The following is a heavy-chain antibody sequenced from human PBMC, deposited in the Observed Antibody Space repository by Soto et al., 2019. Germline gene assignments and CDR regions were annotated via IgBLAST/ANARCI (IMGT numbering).Heavy chain of an antibody. D-gene: IGHD6-19*01. J-gene: IGHJ4*02. V-gene: IGHV2-5*02. Sequence: QITLKESGPPLVRPTQTLTLTCTFSGFSLSTRGVGVGWIRQPPGKALEWLGLIYWDDDKRYSPSLKSRLTITKDPSKNQVVLTMTNLDPVDTATYYCAHRGSSWQLDYWGQGTLVTVSS. CDR2: IYWDDDK. CDR1: GFSLSTRGVG. CDR3: AHRGSSWQLDY.